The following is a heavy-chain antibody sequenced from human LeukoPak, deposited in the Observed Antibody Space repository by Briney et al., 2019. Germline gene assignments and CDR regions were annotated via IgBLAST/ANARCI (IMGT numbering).Heavy chain of an antibody. V-gene: IGHV1-3*03. CDR1: GYTFTSYA. J-gene: IGHJ3*02. CDR3: ARAQRGDSSGYWDAFDI. CDR2: INAGNGNT. Sequence: GASVKVSCKASGYTFTSYAMHWVRQAPGQRLEWMGWINAGNGNTKYSREFQGRVTITRDTSASTAYMELSSLRSEDMAVYYCARAQRGDSSGYWDAFDIWGQGTMVTVSS. D-gene: IGHD3-22*01.